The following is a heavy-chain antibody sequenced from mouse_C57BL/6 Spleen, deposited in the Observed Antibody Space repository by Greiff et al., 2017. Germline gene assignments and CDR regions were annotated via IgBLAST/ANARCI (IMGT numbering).Heavy chain of an antibody. D-gene: IGHD4-1*02. V-gene: IGHV14-4*01. CDR3: TTQLGRDY. Sequence: EVQLQQSGAELVRPGASVKLSCTASGFIIKDDYMHWVKQRPEQGLEWIGWIDPENGDTEYASKFQGKATITADTSSNTAYLQLSSLTSEDTAVYYCTTQLGRDYWGQGTTLTVSS. CDR1: GFIIKDDY. CDR2: IDPENGDT. J-gene: IGHJ2*01.